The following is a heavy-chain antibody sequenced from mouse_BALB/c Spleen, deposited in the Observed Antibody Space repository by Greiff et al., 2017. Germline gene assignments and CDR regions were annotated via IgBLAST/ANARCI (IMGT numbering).Heavy chain of an antibody. CDR3: ARNYGSSYYFDY. Sequence: DVHLVESGGGLVQPGGSRKLSCAASGFTFSSFGMHWVRQAPEKGLEWVAYISSGSSTIYYADTVKGRFTISRDNPKNTLFLQMTSLRSEDTAMYYCARNYGSSYYFDYWGQGTTLTVSS. J-gene: IGHJ2*01. V-gene: IGHV5-17*02. CDR1: GFTFSSFG. D-gene: IGHD1-1*01. CDR2: ISSGSSTI.